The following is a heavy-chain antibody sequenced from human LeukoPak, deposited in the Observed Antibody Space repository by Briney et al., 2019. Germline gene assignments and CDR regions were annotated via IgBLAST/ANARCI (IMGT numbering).Heavy chain of an antibody. J-gene: IGHJ4*02. CDR3: AKGGGATGEHIFDY. CDR1: GFTFSSYA. D-gene: IGHD5-12*01. CDR2: IWYDGTNK. V-gene: IGHV3-30*02. Sequence: PGGSLRLSCAASGFTFSSYAMNWVRQAPGKGLEWVAVIWYDGTNKYYEDSVKGRFTISRDNSKNTLYLQMNSLRAEDTAVYYCAKGGGATGEHIFDYWGQGTLVTVSS.